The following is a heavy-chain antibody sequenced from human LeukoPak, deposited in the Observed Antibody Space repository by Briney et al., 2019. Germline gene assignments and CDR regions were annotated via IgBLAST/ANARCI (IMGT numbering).Heavy chain of an antibody. CDR3: ARLGATSSGKYYFDY. CDR1: GFTFSDYA. J-gene: IGHJ4*02. D-gene: IGHD6-25*01. Sequence: GGSLRLSCAASGFTFSDYAMGWVRHLPGKGLQCVAILEPSGNERNYVDSVKGRFSISRDNAQNSLSLQMNSLSADDTAVYYCARLGATSSGKYYFDYWGQGTLVTVSS. V-gene: IGHV3-7*01. CDR2: LEPSGNER.